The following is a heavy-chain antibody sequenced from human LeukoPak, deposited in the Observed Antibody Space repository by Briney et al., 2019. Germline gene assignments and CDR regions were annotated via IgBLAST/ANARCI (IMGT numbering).Heavy chain of an antibody. V-gene: IGHV1-8*01. J-gene: IGHJ3*02. CDR3: AREHYGGNVNAFDI. Sequence: ASVKGSCKAAGYTFPSYVIKWVGQATGQGLEWMGWMNPNSGNTGYAQKFQGRVTMTRNTSISTAYMELSSLRSEDTAVYYCAREHYGGNVNAFDIWGQGTMVTVSS. D-gene: IGHD4-23*01. CDR1: GYTFPSYV. CDR2: MNPNSGNT.